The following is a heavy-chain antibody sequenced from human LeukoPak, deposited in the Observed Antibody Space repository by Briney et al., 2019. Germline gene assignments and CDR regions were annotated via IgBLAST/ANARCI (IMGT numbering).Heavy chain of an antibody. Sequence: GASVKVSCKASGYTFTIHGLSWARQAPGQGLEWMGWISIYSGNTNYAQKFQDRISMTTDTSTSTAYMELRSLKSDDTAVYYCARDPGGTWGFDYWGQGALVTVSS. CDR3: ARDPGGTWGFDY. J-gene: IGHJ4*02. D-gene: IGHD7-27*01. CDR2: ISIYSGNT. V-gene: IGHV1-18*01. CDR1: GYTFTIHG.